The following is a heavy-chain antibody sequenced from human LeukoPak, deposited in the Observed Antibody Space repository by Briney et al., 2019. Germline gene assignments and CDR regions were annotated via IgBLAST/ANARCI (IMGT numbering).Heavy chain of an antibody. V-gene: IGHV4-61*02. CDR2: MSTSGNN. J-gene: IGHJ5*02. CDR3: TRALCINGVCEWFDP. Sequence: SETLSLTCSVSGASVSSGNYFWTWIRQPTGKGLEWIGRMSTSGNNNYNPSLEIRVTISGDTSKNQFSLQLRSVTAADTAVYYCTRALCINGVCEWFDPWGQGTLVTVSS. CDR1: GASVSSGNYF. D-gene: IGHD2-8*01.